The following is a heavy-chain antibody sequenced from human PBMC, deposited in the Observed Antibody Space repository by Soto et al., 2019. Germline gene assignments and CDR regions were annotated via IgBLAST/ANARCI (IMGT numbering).Heavy chain of an antibody. D-gene: IGHD3-22*01. Sequence: QVQLVESGGGVVQPGRSLRLSCATSGFTFNTYAMHWVRQAPGKGLEWGAVISYDGSNKYYADSVKGRFTISRDNSKNTLYLQMNSLRAEDTAVYYCARVSRAMIVVVITVSFDYWGQGTLVTVSS. J-gene: IGHJ4*02. V-gene: IGHV3-30-3*01. CDR2: ISYDGSNK. CDR1: GFTFNTYA. CDR3: ARVSRAMIVVVITVSFDY.